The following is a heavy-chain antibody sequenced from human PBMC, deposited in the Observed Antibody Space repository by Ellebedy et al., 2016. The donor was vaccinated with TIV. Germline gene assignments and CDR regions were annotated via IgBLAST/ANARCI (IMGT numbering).Heavy chain of an antibody. Sequence: PGGSLRLSCTASGFTFRSYWMYWVRQAPGKGLVWVSRVGSDGDNTKYAESVTGRFTISRDNAKNTLFLQMDSLRAEATALYYCARHYYDSDGYSRDAFDLWGQGTMVTVSS. J-gene: IGHJ3*01. V-gene: IGHV3-74*03. CDR2: VGSDGDNT. CDR3: ARHYYDSDGYSRDAFDL. CDR1: GFTFRSYW. D-gene: IGHD3-22*01.